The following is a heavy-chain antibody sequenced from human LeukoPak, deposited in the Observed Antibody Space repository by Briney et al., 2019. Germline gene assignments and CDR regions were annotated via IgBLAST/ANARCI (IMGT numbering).Heavy chain of an antibody. J-gene: IGHJ4*02. CDR2: IYHSGST. CDR1: GGSISSGGYS. D-gene: IGHD3-22*01. CDR3: ARESYDSSGYYSVFDY. V-gene: IGHV4-30-2*01. Sequence: SQTLSLTCAVSGGSISSGGYSWSWIRQPPGKGLEWIGYIYHSGSTYYNPSLKSRVTISVDKSKNQISLKLSSVTAADTAVYYCARESYDSSGYYSVFDYWGQGTLVTVSS.